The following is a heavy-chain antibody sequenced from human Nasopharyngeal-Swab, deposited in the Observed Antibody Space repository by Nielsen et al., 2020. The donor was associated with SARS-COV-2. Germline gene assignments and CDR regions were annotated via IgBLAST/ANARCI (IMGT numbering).Heavy chain of an antibody. J-gene: IGHJ1*01. CDR3: ARDRFPYYDFWSGYPRAEYFQH. CDR2: MNPHNGGT. V-gene: IGHV1-2*02. Sequence: ASVKVSCKPSGYTFTDYYMHWVRQAPGQGLEWMGWMNPHNGGTNYEQKFQGRVTMTRDTSISTAYMELSRLRSDDTAVYYCARDRFPYYDFWSGYPRAEYFQHWGQGTLVTVSS. D-gene: IGHD3-3*01. CDR1: GYTFTDYY.